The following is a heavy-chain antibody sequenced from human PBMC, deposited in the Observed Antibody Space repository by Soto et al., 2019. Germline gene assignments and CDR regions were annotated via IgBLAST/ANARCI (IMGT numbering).Heavy chain of an antibody. Sequence: QVQLVESGGGVVQPGRSLRLSCAASGFTFSSYGMHWVRQAPGKGLEWVAVIWYDGSNKYYADSVKGRFTISRDNSKNTLYLQMNSLRAEDTAVYYWAREGYAFDYWAREPWSPSPQ. D-gene: IGHD5-18*01. V-gene: IGHV3-33*01. CDR3: AREGYAFDY. CDR2: IWYDGSNK. J-gene: IGHJ4*02. CDR1: GFTFSSYG.